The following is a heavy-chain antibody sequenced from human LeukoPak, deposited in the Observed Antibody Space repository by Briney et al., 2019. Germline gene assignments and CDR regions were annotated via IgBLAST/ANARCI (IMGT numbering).Heavy chain of an antibody. V-gene: IGHV3-7*01. CDR2: IKQDGSEK. D-gene: IGHD2-15*01. J-gene: IGHJ4*02. CDR3: ARGRKSVVARGTSFDY. Sequence: GGSLRLSCAASGFTFSSYWMSWVRQAPGKGLEWVANIKQDGSEKYYVDSVKGRFTISRDNAKNSLYLQMNSLRAEDTAVYYCARGRKSVVARGTSFDYWGQGTLVTVSS. CDR1: GFTFSSYW.